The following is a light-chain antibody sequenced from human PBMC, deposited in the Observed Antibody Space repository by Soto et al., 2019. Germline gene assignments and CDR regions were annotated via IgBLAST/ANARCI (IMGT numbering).Light chain of an antibody. CDR1: QSINIY. CDR2: DAS. CDR3: QQRYGWPFA. V-gene: IGKV3-11*01. J-gene: IGKJ4*01. Sequence: EIVLTQSPATLSLSPGGRATLSCRVSQSINIYLAWYQQKLGQAPRPLIYDASIRATRIPARFSGSGSGTDFPLTISRLEPEDFGVYYCQQRYGWPFAFGGGTKVEMK.